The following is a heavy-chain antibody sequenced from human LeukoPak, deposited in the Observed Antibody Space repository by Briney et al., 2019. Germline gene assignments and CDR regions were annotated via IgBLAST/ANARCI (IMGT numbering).Heavy chain of an antibody. J-gene: IGHJ6*03. V-gene: IGHV4-61*02. CDR1: GGSISSGSYY. CDR3: ARDRVTMVRGVGFDYYYMDV. CDR2: IYTSGST. Sequence: SETLSLTCTVSGGSISSGSYYRSWIRQPAGKGLEWIGRIYTSGSTNYNPSLKSRVTISVDTSKNQFSLKLSSVTAADTAVYYCARDRVTMVRGVGFDYYYMDVWGKGTTVTVSS. D-gene: IGHD3-10*01.